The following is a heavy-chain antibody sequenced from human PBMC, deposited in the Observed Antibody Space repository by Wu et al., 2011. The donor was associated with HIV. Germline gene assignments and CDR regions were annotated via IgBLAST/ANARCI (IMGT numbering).Heavy chain of an antibody. CDR2: IRTYNGET. J-gene: IGHJ5*02. V-gene: IGHV1-18*01. CDR3: ARGKQWLVRGGGRFDP. D-gene: IGHD6-19*01. CDR1: GYTFTSYG. Sequence: QVQLVQSGAEVKKPGASVKVSCKASGYTFTSYGISWVRQAPGQGLEWIGWIRTYNGETNYAQNLQGRVTVTTDTSTSTVYMEVRSLRSDDTAVYYCARGKQWLVRGGGRFDPVGPGNPGHRLL.